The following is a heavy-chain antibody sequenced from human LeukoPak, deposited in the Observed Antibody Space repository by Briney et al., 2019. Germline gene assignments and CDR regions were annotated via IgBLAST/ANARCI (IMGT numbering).Heavy chain of an antibody. Sequence: SETLSLTCTVSGGSIRSYYWSWIRQPPGKGLQWIGYIYYSGGTNYNPSLKSRVTISVDTSKNQFSLKLSSVTAADTAVYYCARLSTMSTAANIFDYWGQGTLFTVSS. CDR3: ARLSTMSTAANIFDY. J-gene: IGHJ4*02. V-gene: IGHV4-59*01. D-gene: IGHD6-6*01. CDR2: IYYSGGT. CDR1: GGSIRSYY.